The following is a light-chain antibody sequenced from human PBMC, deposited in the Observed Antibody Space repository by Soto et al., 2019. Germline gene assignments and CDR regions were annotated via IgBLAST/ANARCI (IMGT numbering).Light chain of an antibody. CDR3: QKYDSASWT. V-gene: IGKV1-27*01. J-gene: IGKJ1*01. CDR1: QGISNY. Sequence: IQMTQSPSSLSASIGDRVTITCRASQGISNYLDWYQQKPGKVPQLLIYAASTLHSGVPSRFSGSGSGTDFTLTISSLQPDDVATYYCQKYDSASWTFGLGTKVDI. CDR2: AAS.